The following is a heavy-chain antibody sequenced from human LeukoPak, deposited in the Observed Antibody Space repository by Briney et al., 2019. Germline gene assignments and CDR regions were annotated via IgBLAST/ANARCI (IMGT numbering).Heavy chain of an antibody. J-gene: IGHJ4*02. CDR1: GGSISSSSYY. CDR3: ARLYYDSSGYLDY. CDR2: IYYSGST. D-gene: IGHD3-22*01. Sequence: SETLSLTCTDSGGSISSSSYYWGWIRQPPGKGLEWIGSIYYSGSTYYNPSLKSRVTISVDTSKNQFSLKLSSVTAADTAVYYCARLYYDSSGYLDYWGQGTLVTVSS. V-gene: IGHV4-39*07.